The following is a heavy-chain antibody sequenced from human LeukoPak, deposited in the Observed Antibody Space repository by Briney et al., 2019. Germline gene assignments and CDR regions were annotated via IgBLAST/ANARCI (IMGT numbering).Heavy chain of an antibody. V-gene: IGHV4-39*01. D-gene: IGHD6-19*01. CDR2: IYYSGST. Sequence: SETLSLTCTVSGGSISSSSYYWGWIRQPPGKGLEWIGSIYYSGSTYYNPSLKSRVTISVDTSKNQFSLKLSSVTAADTAMYYCARLSASSGWYYFDYWGQGTLVTVSS. CDR1: GGSISSSSYY. J-gene: IGHJ4*02. CDR3: ARLSASSGWYYFDY.